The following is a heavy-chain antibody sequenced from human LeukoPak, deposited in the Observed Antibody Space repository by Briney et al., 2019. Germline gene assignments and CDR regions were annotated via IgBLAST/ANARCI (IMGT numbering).Heavy chain of an antibody. Sequence: SETLSLTCTVSGVSISSGDYYWSWIRQHPGKGLEWIGYIYNSGGTYDNPSLKSRVTISVDTSKNQFSLKLSSVTAADTAVYYCARERSRSSYFDYWGQGTLVTVSS. CDR2: IYNSGGT. J-gene: IGHJ4*02. CDR1: GVSISSGDYY. CDR3: ARERSRSSYFDY. D-gene: IGHD6-6*01. V-gene: IGHV4-31*03.